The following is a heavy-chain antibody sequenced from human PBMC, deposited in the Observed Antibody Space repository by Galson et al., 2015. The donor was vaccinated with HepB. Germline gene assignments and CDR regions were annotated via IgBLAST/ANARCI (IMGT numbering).Heavy chain of an antibody. J-gene: IGHJ4*02. D-gene: IGHD3-10*01. CDR1: GFIVDGSG. Sequence: SLRLSCAASGFIVDGSGMSWVRQAPGKGLEWVSGISASGGKTYYADSAKGRFTLSRDKSQNTVYLQMNSRRVDDSALYYCTRDSGWESAYWGQGTLVTVSS. CDR2: ISASGGKT. V-gene: IGHV3-23*01. CDR3: TRDSGWESAY.